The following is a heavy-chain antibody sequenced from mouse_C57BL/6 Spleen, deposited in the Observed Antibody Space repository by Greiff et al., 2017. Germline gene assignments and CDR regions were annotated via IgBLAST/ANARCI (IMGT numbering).Heavy chain of an antibody. CDR3: GRTGPGFAD. CDR1: GYTFTDYN. V-gene: IGHV1-18*01. CDR2: INPNNGGT. Sequence: EVQLQESGPELVKPGASVKIPCKASGYTFTDYNMDWLKQSHGKSLEWIGDINPNNGGTISNQKFKGKDTLPVDKSSSTAYMELRSLPSEDSAVNYCGRTGPGFADWGQGTLVTVSA. J-gene: IGHJ3*01. D-gene: IGHD4-1*01.